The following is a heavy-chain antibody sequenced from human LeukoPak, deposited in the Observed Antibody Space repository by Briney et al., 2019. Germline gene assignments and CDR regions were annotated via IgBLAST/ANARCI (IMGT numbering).Heavy chain of an antibody. CDR3: ARDEGDGYNFGY. CDR2: IYYSGST. J-gene: IGHJ4*02. D-gene: IGHD5-24*01. CDR1: GGSISSGGYY. V-gene: IGHV4-31*03. Sequence: PSQTLSLTCTVSGGSISSGGYYWSWIPQHPGKGLEWIGYIYYSGSTYYNPSLKSRVTITVDTSKNQFSLKLSSVTAADTAVYYCARDEGDGYNFGYWGQGTLVTVSS.